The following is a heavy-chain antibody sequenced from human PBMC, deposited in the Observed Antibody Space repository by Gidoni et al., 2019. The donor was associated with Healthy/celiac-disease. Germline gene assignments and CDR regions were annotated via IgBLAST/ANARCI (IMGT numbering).Heavy chain of an antibody. Sequence: QVQLQESGTGLVKPSGTLSLTCAVSGGSISSSNWWSWVRQPPGKGLEWIGAIYHSGSTNYNPSLKSRVTISVDKSKTQFSLTLSSVTAADTAVYYCARVDYYGSGSYFDYWGQGTLVTVSS. CDR2: IYHSGST. CDR1: GGSISSSNW. CDR3: ARVDYYGSGSYFDY. J-gene: IGHJ4*02. V-gene: IGHV4-4*02. D-gene: IGHD3-10*01.